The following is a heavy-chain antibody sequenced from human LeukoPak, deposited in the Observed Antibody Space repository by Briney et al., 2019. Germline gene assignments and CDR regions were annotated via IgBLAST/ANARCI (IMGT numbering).Heavy chain of an antibody. CDR3: ARDEYRSRWLHP. J-gene: IGHJ5*02. V-gene: IGHV3-7*01. CDR1: GFTFSSYW. Sequence: GGSLRLSCAASGFTFSSYWMSWVRLAPGKGLEWVANIKGDGSEKWYADSVRGRFTISRDNAQNSVHLQMNSLRAEDTAVYHCARDEYRSRWLHPWGQGTLVTVTS. CDR2: IKGDGSEK. D-gene: IGHD5-24*01.